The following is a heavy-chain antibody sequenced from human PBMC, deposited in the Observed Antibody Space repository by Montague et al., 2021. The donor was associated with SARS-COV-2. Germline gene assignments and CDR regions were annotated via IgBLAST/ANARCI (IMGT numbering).Heavy chain of an antibody. CDR3: ARVRVVVPAATNWFDP. V-gene: IGHV4-31*03. D-gene: IGHD2-2*01. CDR1: GGSISSGGYY. Sequence: TLSLTCTVSGGSISSGGYYWSWIRQHPGKGLEWIGYIYYSGSTYYNPSLKSRVTISVDTSKNQFSLQLSSVTAADTAVYYCARVRVVVPAATNWFDPWGQGTLVTVSS. J-gene: IGHJ5*02. CDR2: IYYSGST.